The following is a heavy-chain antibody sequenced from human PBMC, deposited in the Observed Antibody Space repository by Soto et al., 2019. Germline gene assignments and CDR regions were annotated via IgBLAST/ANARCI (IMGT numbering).Heavy chain of an antibody. CDR2: IWYDGSNK. J-gene: IGHJ4*02. CDR1: GFTFSSYG. CDR3: ARDLLTLTTGAIDY. V-gene: IGHV3-33*01. D-gene: IGHD4-17*01. Sequence: QVQLVESGGGVVQPGRSLRLSCAASGFTFSSYGMHWVRQAPGKGLEWVAVIWYDGSNKYYADSAKGRFTISRDNSKNTLYLQMNSLRAEDTAVYYCARDLLTLTTGAIDYWGQGTLVTVSS.